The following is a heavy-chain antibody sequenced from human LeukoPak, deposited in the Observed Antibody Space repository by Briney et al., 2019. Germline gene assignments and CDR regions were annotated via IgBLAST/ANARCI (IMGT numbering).Heavy chain of an antibody. Sequence: GGSLRLSCAASGFTFSSYAMSWVRQAPGKGLEWVSAISGSGGSTYYADSVKGRFTISRDNSKNTLYLQMNSLRAEDTAVYYCATDDSSGWYVYFLHWGQSTLVTVSS. CDR1: GFTFSSYA. CDR2: ISGSGGST. CDR3: ATDDSSGWYVYFLH. J-gene: IGHJ1*01. D-gene: IGHD6-19*01. V-gene: IGHV3-23*01.